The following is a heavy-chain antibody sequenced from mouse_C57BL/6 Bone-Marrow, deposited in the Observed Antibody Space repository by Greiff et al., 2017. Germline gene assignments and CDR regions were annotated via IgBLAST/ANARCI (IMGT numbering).Heavy chain of an antibody. CDR2: IRLKSDNYAT. CDR1: GFTFSNYW. Sequence: EVKLVESGGGLVQPGGSMKLSCVASGFTFSNYWMNWVRQSPEKGLEWVAQIRLKSDNYATHYAESVKGRFTISRDDSKSSVYLQMNNLRAEDTGIYYCTTSAYYAMDYWGQGTSVTVSS. J-gene: IGHJ4*01. CDR3: TTSAYYAMDY. V-gene: IGHV6-3*01.